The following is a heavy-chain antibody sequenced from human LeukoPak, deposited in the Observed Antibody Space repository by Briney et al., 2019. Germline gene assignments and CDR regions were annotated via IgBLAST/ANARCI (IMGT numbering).Heavy chain of an antibody. CDR3: ARGYSSSWNWFDP. CDR2: IWYDRSNK. D-gene: IGHD6-13*01. V-gene: IGHV3-33*01. Sequence: PGGSLRLSCAASGFTFSSYGMHWVRQAPGKGLEWVAVIWYDRSNKYYADSVKGRFTISRDNSKNTLYLQMNSLRAEDTAVYYCARGYSSSWNWFDPWGQGTLVTVSS. J-gene: IGHJ5*02. CDR1: GFTFSSYG.